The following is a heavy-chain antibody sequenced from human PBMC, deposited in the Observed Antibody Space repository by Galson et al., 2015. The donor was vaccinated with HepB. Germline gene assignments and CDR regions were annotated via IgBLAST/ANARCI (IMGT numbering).Heavy chain of an antibody. J-gene: IGHJ4*02. CDR3: ARRDSGNSFDY. V-gene: IGHV3-48*02. Sequence: SLRLSCATSGLTFRTYTMNWVRQAPGEGLEWVSSISGSGGNIYYADSVKGRFTISRDNAKNSLYLQMNSLRDEDTAVYYCARRDSGNSFDYWGQGTLVTVSS. CDR1: GLTFRTYT. CDR2: ISGSGGNI. D-gene: IGHD1-26*01.